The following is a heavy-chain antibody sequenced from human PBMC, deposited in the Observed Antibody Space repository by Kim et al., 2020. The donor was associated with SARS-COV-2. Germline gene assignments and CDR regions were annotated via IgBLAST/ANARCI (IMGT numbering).Heavy chain of an antibody. CDR3: ARVAVTGTGYFQH. J-gene: IGHJ1*01. Sequence: ASVKVSCKASGYTFSDYHLHWLRQAPGQRLEWIGCINGGSGDTKHSQKFQGRVIFTRDTSASTVYMDLNSLRSEDTAIFYCARVAVTGTGYFQHWGQGTLITVSS. V-gene: IGHV1-3*01. CDR2: INGGSGDT. CDR1: GYTFSDYH. D-gene: IGHD6-19*01.